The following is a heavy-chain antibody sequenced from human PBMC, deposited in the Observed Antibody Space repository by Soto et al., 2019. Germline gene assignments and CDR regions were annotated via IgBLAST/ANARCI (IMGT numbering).Heavy chain of an antibody. D-gene: IGHD2-15*01. Sequence: GGSLRLSCAASGFTFSSYWMHWVRQAPGKGLVWVSRNSDGSSTSYAGSVKGRFTISRDNAKNTLYLQMNSLRAEDTAVYYCVRTSLVVAAATREDYWGQGTLVTVSS. V-gene: IGHV3-74*01. CDR2: NSDGSST. J-gene: IGHJ4*02. CDR1: GFTFSSYW. CDR3: VRTSLVVAAATREDY.